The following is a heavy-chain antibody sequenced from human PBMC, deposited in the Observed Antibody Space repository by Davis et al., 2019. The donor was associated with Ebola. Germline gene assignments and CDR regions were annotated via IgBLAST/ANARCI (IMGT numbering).Heavy chain of an antibody. J-gene: IGHJ4*02. CDR2: ISGSGGST. V-gene: IGHV3-23*01. Sequence: GESLKISCAASGFTFSSYAMSWVRQAPGKGLEWVSAISGSGGSTYYADSVKGRFTISRDNSKNTLYLQMNSLRAEDTAVYYCAKVGSGWYLDYWGQGTLVTVSS. D-gene: IGHD6-19*01. CDR1: GFTFSSYA. CDR3: AKVGSGWYLDY.